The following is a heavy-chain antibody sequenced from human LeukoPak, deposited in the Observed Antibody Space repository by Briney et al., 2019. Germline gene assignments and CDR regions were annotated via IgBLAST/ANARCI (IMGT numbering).Heavy chain of an antibody. CDR2: IKQDGSEK. J-gene: IGHJ4*02. CDR1: GFTFTSHW. CDR3: ASGSGWVQIY. D-gene: IGHD5-24*01. Sequence: PGGSLRLSCAASGFTFTSHWMSWVRQAPGKGLEWVANIKQDGSEKYYVDSVKGRFTISRDNAKNSLYLQMNSLRAEDTAVYYCASGSGWVQIYWGQGILVTVSS. V-gene: IGHV3-7*01.